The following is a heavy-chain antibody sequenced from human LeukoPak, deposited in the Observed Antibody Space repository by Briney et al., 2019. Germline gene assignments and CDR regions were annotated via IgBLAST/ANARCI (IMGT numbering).Heavy chain of an antibody. CDR2: LSSDGVST. D-gene: IGHD3-22*01. CDR1: GFTLNSYA. Sequence: GGSLRLSCAASGFTLNSYAMDWVRQAPGKGLEFVSGLSSDGVSTYYANSVRGRFTISRDDFKNTLYLQMGSLTTEDLGVYYCARVRGSKWSFYYMEVWGKGTTVTVSS. V-gene: IGHV3-64*01. J-gene: IGHJ6*03. CDR3: ARVRGSKWSFYYMEV.